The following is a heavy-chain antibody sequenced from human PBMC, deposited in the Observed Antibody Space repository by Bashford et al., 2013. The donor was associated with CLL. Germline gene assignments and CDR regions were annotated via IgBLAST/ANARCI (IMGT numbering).Heavy chain of an antibody. J-gene: IGHJ4*02. Sequence: ASVKVSCKASGYTFTTRPISWVRQAPGQGLEWMGWISAYNGKPNYAQKFQDRVIMTTDTSTSTAYLEVRSLRSDDTAVYYCARDPLYHDSNGYGGGADSWGQGTLVTVSS. CDR1: GYTFTTRP. V-gene: IGHV1-18*01. CDR2: ISAYNGKP. D-gene: IGHD3-22*01. CDR3: ARDPLYHDSNGYGGGADS.